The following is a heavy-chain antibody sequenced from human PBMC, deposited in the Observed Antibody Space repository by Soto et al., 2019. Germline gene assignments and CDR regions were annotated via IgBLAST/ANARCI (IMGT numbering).Heavy chain of an antibody. J-gene: IGHJ4*02. D-gene: IGHD5-12*01. CDR1: GFTFSSYA. V-gene: IGHV3-30-3*01. CDR3: ARVQHIVATKPEYYFDY. CDR2: ISYDGSNK. Sequence: PGGSLRLCCAASGFTFSSYAMHWVRQAPGKGLEWVAVISYDGSNKYYADSVKGRFTISRDNSKNTLYLQMNSLRAEDTAVYYCARVQHIVATKPEYYFDYWGQGTLVTVSS.